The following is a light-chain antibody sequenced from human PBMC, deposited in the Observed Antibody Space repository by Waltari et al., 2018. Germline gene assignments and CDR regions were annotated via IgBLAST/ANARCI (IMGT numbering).Light chain of an antibody. Sequence: QLVLTQSPSASASLGASVTLTCTLSSGHSSNVVAWLQQRPEKGPRYLMKVNSDGSHSKGDEIPDRFSGSSSGAERYLTISSLQAEEEADYYCQTGGHGTWVFGGGTKLTVL. CDR1: SGHSSNV. CDR2: VNSDGSH. V-gene: IGLV4-69*01. CDR3: QTGGHGTWV. J-gene: IGLJ3*02.